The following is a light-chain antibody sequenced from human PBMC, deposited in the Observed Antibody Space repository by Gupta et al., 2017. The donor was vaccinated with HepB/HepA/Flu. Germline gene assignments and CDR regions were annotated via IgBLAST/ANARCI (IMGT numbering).Light chain of an antibody. CDR2: EVN. CDR3: CSYAGGGTRV. CDR1: SSDVGNFNL. Sequence: QSALTQPASVSGSLGQLITISCTGSSSDVGNFNLVSWYQQYPGKAPKVLIYEVNKRPSGVSNRFSGSKSGHTASLTISGLQADDEADYYCCSYAGGGTRVFGGGTTLTVL. V-gene: IGLV2-23*02. J-gene: IGLJ3*02.